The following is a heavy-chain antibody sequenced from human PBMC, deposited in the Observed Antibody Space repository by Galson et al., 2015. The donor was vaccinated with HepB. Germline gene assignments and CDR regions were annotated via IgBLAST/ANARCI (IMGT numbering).Heavy chain of an antibody. CDR1: GFTFDDYA. J-gene: IGHJ5*02. CDR3: AVADLDP. Sequence: SLRLSCAASGFTFDDYAMHWVRQAPGKGLEWVSGISWNSGSIGYADSVKGRFTISRDNAKNSLYLQMNSLRAEDTALYYCAVADLDPWGQGTLVTVSS. V-gene: IGHV3-9*01. CDR2: ISWNSGSI. D-gene: IGHD6-19*01.